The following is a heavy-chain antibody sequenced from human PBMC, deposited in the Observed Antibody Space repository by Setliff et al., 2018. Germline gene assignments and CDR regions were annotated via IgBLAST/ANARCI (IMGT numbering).Heavy chain of an antibody. CDR1: GYTLTELS. D-gene: IGHD3-3*01. J-gene: IGHJ3*02. CDR3: ARGGIGFSEITIFGVVSPTPDAFDI. V-gene: IGHV1-46*01. Sequence: ASVKVSCKVSGYTLTELSRHWVRQAPGQGLEWMGIINPSGGSTSYAQKFQGRVTMTRDTSTSTVYMELSSLRSEDTAVYYCARGGIGFSEITIFGVVSPTPDAFDIWGQGTMVTVSS. CDR2: INPSGGST.